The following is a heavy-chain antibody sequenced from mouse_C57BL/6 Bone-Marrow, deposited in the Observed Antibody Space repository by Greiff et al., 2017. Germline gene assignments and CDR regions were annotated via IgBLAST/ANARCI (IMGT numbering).Heavy chain of an antibody. V-gene: IGHV1-15*01. CDR3: TRWLPFYAMDY. CDR1: GYTFTDYE. D-gene: IGHD2-2*01. CDR2: IDPETGGT. J-gene: IGHJ4*01. Sequence: VQLQQSGAELVRPGASVTLSCKASGYTFTDYEMHWVKQTPVHGLEWIGAIDPETGGTAYNQKFKGKDILTADKSSSTAYMELRSLTSEDSAVYYCTRWLPFYAMDYWGQGTSVTVSS.